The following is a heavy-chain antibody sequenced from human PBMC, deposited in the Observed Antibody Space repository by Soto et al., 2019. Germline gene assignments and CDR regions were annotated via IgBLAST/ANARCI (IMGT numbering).Heavy chain of an antibody. CDR1: GASLSDNY. J-gene: IGHJ5*02. CDR3: ARGRDEFDA. V-gene: IGHV4-34*01. Sequence: PSETLSLTCAVYGASLSDNYCNWLRQPPGKGLEWIGEINHSGNTNYNPSLRSRVTISIDTSKNQLSLNLRSVSAADTAVYYCARGRDEFDAWGQGTPFTASS. CDR2: INHSGNT.